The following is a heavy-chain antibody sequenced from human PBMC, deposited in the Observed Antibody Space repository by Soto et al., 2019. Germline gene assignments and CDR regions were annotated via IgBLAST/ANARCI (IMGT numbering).Heavy chain of an antibody. Sequence: SETLSLTCTVSGGSISSSSYCWGWIRNPPGKGLEWIGSIYYSGSTYYNPSLKSRVTISVDTSKNQFSLKLSSVTAADTSVYYCARRTFTVTTLFDYWGQGTLVTVSS. CDR2: IYYSGST. J-gene: IGHJ4*02. V-gene: IGHV4-39*01. CDR1: GGSISSSSYC. CDR3: ARRTFTVTTLFDY. D-gene: IGHD4-17*01.